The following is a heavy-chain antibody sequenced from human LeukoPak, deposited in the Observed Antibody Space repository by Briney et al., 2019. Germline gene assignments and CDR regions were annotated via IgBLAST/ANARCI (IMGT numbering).Heavy chain of an antibody. V-gene: IGHV3-23*01. CDR3: AKGLSSMASFDY. CDR1: GFIFSSYA. J-gene: IGHJ4*02. D-gene: IGHD2-8*01. CDR2: ICASGGRT. Sequence: PGGSLRLSCAGSGFIFSSYAMSCVRQAPGKGLEWVSGICASGGRTYYAHSVKGRFTISRDSSRSTLYLQINSLRAEDTAIYYCAKGLSSMASFDYWGQGTLVTVSS.